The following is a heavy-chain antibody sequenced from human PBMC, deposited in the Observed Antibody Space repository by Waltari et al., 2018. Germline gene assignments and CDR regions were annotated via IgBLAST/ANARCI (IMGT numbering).Heavy chain of an antibody. Sequence: EAQLVESGGALVPPGGSLRLTCAASGFTFSTYWMSWIRQAPGKGLEWVANIKREGTESTYVDSVKGRFTISRDNAKNSLFLQMNNLRAEDTAVYYCARGPYYYDSSGFFQHWGQGTLVTVSS. V-gene: IGHV3-7*03. D-gene: IGHD3-22*01. J-gene: IGHJ1*01. CDR1: GFTFSTYW. CDR2: IKREGTES. CDR3: ARGPYYYDSSGFFQH.